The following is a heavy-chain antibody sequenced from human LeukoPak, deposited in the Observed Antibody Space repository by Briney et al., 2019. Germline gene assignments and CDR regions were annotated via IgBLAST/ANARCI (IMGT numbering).Heavy chain of an antibody. CDR1: GFIFSSYA. D-gene: IGHD3-10*01. Sequence: GSLRLSCAASGFIFSSYAMHWVRQAPGKGLEWVAVISYDGSNKYYADSVKGRFTISRDNSKNTLYLQMNSLRTEDTAVYYCAAYMVRGVIRTGAYYGMDVWGKGTTVTVSS. CDR2: ISYDGSNK. CDR3: AAYMVRGVIRTGAYYGMDV. V-gene: IGHV3-30*04. J-gene: IGHJ6*04.